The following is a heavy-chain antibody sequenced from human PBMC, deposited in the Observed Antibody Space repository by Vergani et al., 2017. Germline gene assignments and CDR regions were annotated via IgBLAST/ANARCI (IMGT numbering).Heavy chain of an antibody. CDR2: ISSSGNYV. V-gene: IGHV3-21*06. D-gene: IGHD3-10*01. Sequence: EEHLVESGGGLVKLGGSLRLSCVALGFTFGSYSVNWVRQAPGRGLEWVSSISSSGNYVYYAASVKGRFSISRDNAKNLLSLQMNSLRADDTAVYYCARDQGSGTNRHHYGLDVWGQGATVTVSS. CDR1: GFTFGSYS. CDR3: ARDQGSGTNRHHYGLDV. J-gene: IGHJ6*02.